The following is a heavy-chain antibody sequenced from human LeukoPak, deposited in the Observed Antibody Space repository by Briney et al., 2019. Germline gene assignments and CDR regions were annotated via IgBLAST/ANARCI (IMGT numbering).Heavy chain of an antibody. J-gene: IGHJ6*03. CDR1: GGSISSYY. Sequence: PSETLSLTCTVSGGSISSYYWSWIRQPPGKGLEWIWYIYYSGSTNYNPSLKNRVTISVDTSKNQFSLKLSSVTAADTAVYYYARLGYSYGLGAYYYYYYMDVWGKGTTVTVSS. CDR2: IYYSGST. V-gene: IGHV4-59*01. CDR3: ARLGYSYGLGAYYYYYYMDV. D-gene: IGHD5-18*01.